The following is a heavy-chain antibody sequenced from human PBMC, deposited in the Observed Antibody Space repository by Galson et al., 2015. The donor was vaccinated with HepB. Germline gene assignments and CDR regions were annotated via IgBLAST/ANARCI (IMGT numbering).Heavy chain of an antibody. CDR2: ISGTGDTT. CDR1: GFTFSSYA. V-gene: IGHV3-23*01. Sequence: SLRLSCAASGFTFSSYAMNWVRQAPGKGLEWVSVISGTGDTTYYTDSVKGRFTISRDNRRNSLHLQMTRLRAEDTAVYYCARSLGFYYEGSPYPDNYYFGLDVWGQGTTVTVSS. J-gene: IGHJ6*02. D-gene: IGHD3-22*01. CDR3: ARSLGFYYEGSPYPDNYYFGLDV.